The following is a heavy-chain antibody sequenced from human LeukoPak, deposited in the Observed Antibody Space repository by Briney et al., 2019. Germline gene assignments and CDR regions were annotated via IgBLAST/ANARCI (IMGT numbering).Heavy chain of an antibody. CDR1: GFSLSTSGVG. Sequence: ESGPTLVNPTQTLTLTCTFSGFSLSTSGVGVGWIRQPPGKALEWLALIYWNDDKRYSPSLKSRLTITKDTSKNQVVLTMTNMDPVDTATYYCARSYTLGLRSRYNWFDPWGQGTLVTVSS. V-gene: IGHV2-5*01. D-gene: IGHD4-17*01. CDR2: IYWNDDK. J-gene: IGHJ5*02. CDR3: ARSYTLGLRSRYNWFDP.